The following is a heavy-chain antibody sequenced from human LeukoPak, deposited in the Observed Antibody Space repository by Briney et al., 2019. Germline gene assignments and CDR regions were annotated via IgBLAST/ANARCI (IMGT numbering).Heavy chain of an antibody. CDR3: ARKGQWLSYAFDI. CDR2: ISSSSSTI. Sequence: GGSLRLSCAASGFTFSSYSMNWVRQAPGKGLEWVSYISSSSSTIYYADSVKGRFTISRDNAKNSLYLQMNSLRAEDTAVYYCARKGQWLSYAFDIWGQGTMVTVSS. CDR1: GFTFSSYS. V-gene: IGHV3-48*01. D-gene: IGHD6-19*01. J-gene: IGHJ3*02.